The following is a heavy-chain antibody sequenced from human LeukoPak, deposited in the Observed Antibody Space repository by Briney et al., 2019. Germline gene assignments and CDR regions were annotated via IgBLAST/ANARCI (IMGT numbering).Heavy chain of an antibody. D-gene: IGHD3-22*01. CDR2: IYSSGTT. CDR3: ARVADYDSSGFNAFDI. CDR1: GDSVSSYY. J-gene: IGHJ3*02. V-gene: IGHV4-4*07. Sequence: SETLSFTCTVSGDSVSSYYWSWIRQPAGKGLEWIGRIYSSGTTHYNPSLKSRVTMSVDTSKNQFSLKLRSVTAADTAVYFCARVADYDSSGFNAFDIWGRGTMVTVSS.